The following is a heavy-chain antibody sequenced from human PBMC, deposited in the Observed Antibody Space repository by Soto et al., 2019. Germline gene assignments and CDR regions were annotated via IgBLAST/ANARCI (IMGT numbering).Heavy chain of an antibody. CDR3: AKGGPGYDLVSAAMDV. J-gene: IGHJ6*02. Sequence: QVQLVQSGAEVRKSGSSLKVSCKASGGTFSNHAFNWVRQARGQGLEWMGSIIPIFGTTYYAQSFQGRVTITADQSTSTAYMELSSLTSADAAFYYCAKGGPGYDLVSAAMDVGGQGTSVTVS. CDR2: IIPIFGTT. CDR1: GGTFSNHA. D-gene: IGHD3-3*01. V-gene: IGHV1-69*01.